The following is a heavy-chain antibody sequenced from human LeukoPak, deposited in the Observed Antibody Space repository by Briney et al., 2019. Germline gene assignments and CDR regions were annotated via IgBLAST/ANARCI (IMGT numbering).Heavy chain of an antibody. J-gene: IGHJ3*02. D-gene: IGHD2-21*02. CDR2: ISSTSSIT. CDR1: GFTFSSYS. CDR3: ARDGSYCGGDCPWVLKVVEQNDAFDI. V-gene: IGHV3-48*02. Sequence: GGSLRLSCAASGFTFSSYSMNWVRQAPGKGLEWVSYISSTSSITYYAGSVKGRFTISRDNARNSLYLQMDSLRDEDTAVYYCARDGSYCGGDCPWVLKVVEQNDAFDIWGQGTMVTVSS.